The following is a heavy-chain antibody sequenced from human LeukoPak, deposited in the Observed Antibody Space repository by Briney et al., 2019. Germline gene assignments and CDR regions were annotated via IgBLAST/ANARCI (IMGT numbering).Heavy chain of an antibody. J-gene: IGHJ3*02. CDR2: IVPILDIA. V-gene: IGHV1-69*04. CDR1: GGTFSSYA. D-gene: IGHD6-13*01. CDR3: ASSIAAAAGDAFDI. Sequence: SVKVSCKASGGTFSSYAISWVRQAPGQGLEWMGRIVPILDIANYAQKFQGRVTITADKSTSTAYMELSSLRSEDTAVYYCASSIAAAAGDAFDIWGQGTMVTVSS.